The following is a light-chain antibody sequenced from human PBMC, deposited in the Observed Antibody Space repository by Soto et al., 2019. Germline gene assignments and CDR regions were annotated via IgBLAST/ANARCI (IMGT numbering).Light chain of an antibody. CDR1: GSDIGGYNY. J-gene: IGLJ3*02. CDR2: EVS. Sequence: QSALTQPASVSGSPGQSITISCTGTGSDIGGYNYVSWYQQHPGKAPKLMIYEVSNRPSGVSNRFSGSKSANTASLTISGLQAEDEADYYCSSYTSLSTLVFGGGTKLTVL. V-gene: IGLV2-14*01. CDR3: SSYTSLSTLV.